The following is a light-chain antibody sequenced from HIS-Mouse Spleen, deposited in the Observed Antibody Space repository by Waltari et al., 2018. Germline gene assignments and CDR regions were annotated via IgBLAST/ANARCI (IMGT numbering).Light chain of an antibody. V-gene: IGLV3-1*01. CDR2: QNS. Sequence: SYELTQPPSVSASPGQTASLHRFGDNRGHKYACWYQQKPGQSPVLVIYQNSKRPSGIPERFSGSNSGNTATLTISGTQAMDGADYYCQAWDSSYSVFGGGTKLTVL. CDR3: QAWDSSYSV. J-gene: IGLJ2*01. CDR1: NRGHKY.